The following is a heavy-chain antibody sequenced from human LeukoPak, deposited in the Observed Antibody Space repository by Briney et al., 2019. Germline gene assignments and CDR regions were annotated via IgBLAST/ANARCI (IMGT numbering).Heavy chain of an antibody. Sequence: GGSLRLSCAASGFTFSNAWMSWVRQAPGKGLEWVGFIRSKAYGGTTEYAASVKGRFTISRDDFKSIAYLQMNSLETEDTAAYCCTREAGGYFDYWGQGTLVTVSS. CDR1: GFTFSNAW. CDR2: IRSKAYGGTT. J-gene: IGHJ4*02. CDR3: TREAGGYFDY. D-gene: IGHD3-16*01. V-gene: IGHV3-49*04.